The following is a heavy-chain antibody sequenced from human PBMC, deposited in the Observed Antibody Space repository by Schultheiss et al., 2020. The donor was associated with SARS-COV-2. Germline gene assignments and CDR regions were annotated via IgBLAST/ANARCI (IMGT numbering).Heavy chain of an antibody. J-gene: IGHJ2*01. D-gene: IGHD2-21*01. Sequence: SETLSLTCSVSGGSISSGYYYWSWIRQHPGKGLEWIGNIFYSGSTYYNPSLRSRVTISIDTSKNQFSLTLTSVTAADTAVYHCARYTKIARWGSSGYSYFDLWGRGALVTVSS. V-gene: IGHV4-31*03. CDR2: IFYSGST. CDR1: GGSISSGYYY. CDR3: ARYTKIARWGSSGYSYFDL.